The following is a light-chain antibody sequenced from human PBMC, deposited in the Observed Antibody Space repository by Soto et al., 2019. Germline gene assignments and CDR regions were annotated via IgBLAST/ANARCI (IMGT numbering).Light chain of an antibody. CDR1: PSVSRNY. J-gene: IGKJ2*01. CDR3: QHYGNSTPYS. Sequence: EIVLTQSPGTLPLSPGERATLSCRASPSVSRNYLAWYQQKPGQAPRLLVYGASTRASDIEGRFSGSGSGTDFTLTISRLEHEDFAVYYCQHYGNSTPYSFGQGTKLESK. CDR2: GAS. V-gene: IGKV3-20*01.